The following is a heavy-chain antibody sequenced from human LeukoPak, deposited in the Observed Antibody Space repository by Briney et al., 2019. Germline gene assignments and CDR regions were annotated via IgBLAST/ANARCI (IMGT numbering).Heavy chain of an antibody. CDR1: GYSFTIYW. Sequence: GESLKISGKGSGYSFTIYWIGWVRPMPGKGLEWMGIIYPGDTDTRYSPSFGGQVTISADKSITTAYLQWSSLKASDTAMYYSARRSGYASFDYWGQGTLVTVSS. D-gene: IGHD5-12*01. V-gene: IGHV5-51*01. J-gene: IGHJ4*02. CDR2: IYPGDTDT. CDR3: ARRSGYASFDY.